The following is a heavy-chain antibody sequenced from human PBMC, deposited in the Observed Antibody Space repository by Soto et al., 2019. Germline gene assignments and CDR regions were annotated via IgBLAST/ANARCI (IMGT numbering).Heavy chain of an antibody. CDR3: AKDGGEATSFDY. J-gene: IGHJ4*02. CDR1: GFTFSSYA. CDR2: ISGSGGST. V-gene: IGHV3-23*01. Sequence: GGSLRLSCVASGFTFSSYAMSWVRQAPGKGLEWVSAISGSGGSTYYADSVKGRFTISRDNSKNTLYLQMNSLRAEDTAVYYCAKDGGEATSFDYWGQGTLVTVSS. D-gene: IGHD3-16*01.